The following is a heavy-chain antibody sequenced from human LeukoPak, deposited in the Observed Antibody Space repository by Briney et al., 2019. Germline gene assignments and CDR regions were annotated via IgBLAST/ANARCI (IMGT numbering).Heavy chain of an antibody. CDR2: INAGNGNT. CDR3: AREPMDDSSGSPFDY. CDR1: GYTFTSYA. V-gene: IGHV1-3*01. J-gene: IGHJ4*02. D-gene: IGHD3-22*01. Sequence: ASVKVSCKASGYTFTSYAMHWVRQAPGQRLEWMGWINAGNGNTKYSQKFQGRVTITRDTSASTAYMELSSLRSEDTAVYYCAREPMDDSSGSPFDYWGQGTLVTVSS.